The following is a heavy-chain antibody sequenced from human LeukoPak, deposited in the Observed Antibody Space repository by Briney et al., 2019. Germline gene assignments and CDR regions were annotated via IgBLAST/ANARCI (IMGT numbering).Heavy chain of an antibody. CDR1: GGSVSSGSYY. V-gene: IGHV4-61*01. J-gene: IGHJ4*02. Sequence: SETLSLTCTVSGGSVSSGSYYWSWIRQPPGKGLEWVGYIYYSGSTNYNPSLKSRVTISVDTSQNPFSLKLSSVTAADTAVYYCARGQRDIVLMVYAIAFDYWGQGTLVTVSS. CDR3: ARGQRDIVLMVYAIAFDY. D-gene: IGHD2-8*01. CDR2: IYYSGST.